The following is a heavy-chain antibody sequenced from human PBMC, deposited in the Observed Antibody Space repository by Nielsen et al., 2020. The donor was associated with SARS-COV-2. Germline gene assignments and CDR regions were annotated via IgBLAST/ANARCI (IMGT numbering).Heavy chain of an antibody. V-gene: IGHV4-31*03. CDR3: VRDTLAHGLDG. CDR2: IHYTGSA. CDR1: GDSIRNSRYY. J-gene: IGHJ6*02. Sequence: SETLSLTCSVSGDSIRNSRYYWTWVRQPPGRGPEWIGNIHYTGSANYSPSLKSRLSMSLEASRNQFSLSVKSMTAADSAEYYCVRDTLAHGLDGWGQGITVTVSS.